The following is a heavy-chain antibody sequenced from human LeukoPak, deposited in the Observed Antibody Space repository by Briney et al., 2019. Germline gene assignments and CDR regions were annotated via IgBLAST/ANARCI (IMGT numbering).Heavy chain of an antibody. V-gene: IGHV3-15*01. CDR1: GFTFSNVW. CDR2: IKSKTDGGTT. Sequence: GGSLRLSCAASGFTFSNVWVSWVRQAPGKGLEWVGRIKSKTDGGTTDYAAPVKGRFTISRDDSKNTLYLQMNSLKTEDTAVYYCTTYGDYEGLIDYWGQGTLVTVSS. D-gene: IGHD4-17*01. CDR3: TTYGDYEGLIDY. J-gene: IGHJ4*02.